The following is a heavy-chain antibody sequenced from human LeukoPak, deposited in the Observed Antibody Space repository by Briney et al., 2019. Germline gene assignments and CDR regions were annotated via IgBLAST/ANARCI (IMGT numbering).Heavy chain of an antibody. Sequence: ATETLSLTCTVSGGSISSSSYYWGWIRQPPGKGLEWIGSIYYSGSTYYNPSLKSRVTISVDTSKNQISLKLSSGTAADTAVYYCARLQSSGLVWSVYWGQGTLVTVSS. V-gene: IGHV4-39*01. CDR1: GGSISSSSYY. D-gene: IGHD2-21*01. CDR3: ARLQSSGLVWSVY. J-gene: IGHJ4*02. CDR2: IYYSGST.